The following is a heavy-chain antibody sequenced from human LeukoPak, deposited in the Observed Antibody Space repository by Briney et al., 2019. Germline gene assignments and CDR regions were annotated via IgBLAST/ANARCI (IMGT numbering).Heavy chain of an antibody. CDR1: GFTFSSYW. Sequence: GGSLRLSCAASGFTFSSYWMSWVRQAPGKGLEWVANIKQDGSEKYYVDSVKGRFTISRDNAKNSLYLQMNSLRAEDTAVYYCAKVRNFRAPNYYYYGMDVWGRGTTVTVSS. CDR3: AKVRNFRAPNYYYYGMDV. D-gene: IGHD3-3*01. J-gene: IGHJ6*02. CDR2: IKQDGSEK. V-gene: IGHV3-7*01.